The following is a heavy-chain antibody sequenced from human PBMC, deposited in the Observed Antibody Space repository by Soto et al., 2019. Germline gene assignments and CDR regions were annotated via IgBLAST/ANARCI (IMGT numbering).Heavy chain of an antibody. J-gene: IGHJ6*01. CDR2: IIPIFGTA. CDR3: ASFIVATPDYYDGMDV. CDR1: GGTFSSYA. Sequence: SVKVSCKASGGTFSSYAISWVRQAPGQGLEGMGGIIPIFGTANYAQKFQGRVTITADESTSTAYMELSSLRSEDTAVYYCASFIVATPDYYDGMDVWGQGTTITVSS. V-gene: IGHV1-69*13. D-gene: IGHD5-12*01.